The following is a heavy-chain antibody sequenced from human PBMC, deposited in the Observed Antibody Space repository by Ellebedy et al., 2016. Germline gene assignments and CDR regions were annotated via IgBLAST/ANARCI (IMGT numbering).Heavy chain of an antibody. D-gene: IGHD5-18*01. CDR2: ISSSSSYT. Sequence: GGSLRLXXAASGFTFSDYYMSWIRQAPGKGLEWVSYISSSSSYTNYADSVKGRFTISRDNAKNSLYLQMNSLRAEDTAVYYCVRVSGYSYGHPNGYYFDYWGQGTLVTVSS. V-gene: IGHV3-11*06. CDR3: VRVSGYSYGHPNGYYFDY. J-gene: IGHJ4*02. CDR1: GFTFSDYY.